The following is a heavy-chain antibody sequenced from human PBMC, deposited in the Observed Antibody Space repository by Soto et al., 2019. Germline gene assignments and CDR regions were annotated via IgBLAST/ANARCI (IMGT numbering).Heavy chain of an antibody. J-gene: IGHJ6*03. D-gene: IGHD5-18*01. CDR1: GYTFTSYD. V-gene: IGHV1-8*01. CDR2: MNPNSGNT. CDR3: ARGSGYSYGESYYYYYMDV. Sequence: ASVKVSCKASGYTFTSYDINWVRQATGQGLEWMGWMNPNSGNTGYAQKFQGRVTMTRNTSISTAYMELSSLRSEDTAVYYCARGSGYSYGESYYYYYMDVWGKGTTVTVSS.